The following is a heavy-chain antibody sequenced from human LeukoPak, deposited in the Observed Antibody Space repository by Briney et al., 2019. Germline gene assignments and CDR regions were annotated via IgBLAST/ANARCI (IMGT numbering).Heavy chain of an antibody. CDR2: INLYIITT. V-gene: IGHV1-18*01. J-gene: IGHJ4*02. Sequence: GASVKVSCKASVYTFPSYGTRWVRHAPGQGLEWMGWINLYIITTDYAQTRQGTVTITTDTTTSTAYVDLRSPSSAAPTLSYRTRDRLSAAGGWDLVFDYWRQGTLVTV. CDR1: VYTFPSYG. CDR3: TRDRLSAAGGWDLVFDY. D-gene: IGHD1-26*01.